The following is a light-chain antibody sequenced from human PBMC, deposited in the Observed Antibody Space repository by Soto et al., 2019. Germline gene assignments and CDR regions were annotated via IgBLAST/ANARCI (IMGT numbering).Light chain of an antibody. CDR2: GAS. V-gene: IGKV3-20*01. CDR3: PQYGSSPLT. Sequence: TVLTQSPGTLALSPGERATLSCRASQSLTSSYVAWYQQKPGQAPRLLVYGASSRATGIPDRFTGSGSGADFTLTISRLEPEDSAVYYCPQYGSSPLTFGGGSKVEIK. CDR1: QSLTSSY. J-gene: IGKJ4*01.